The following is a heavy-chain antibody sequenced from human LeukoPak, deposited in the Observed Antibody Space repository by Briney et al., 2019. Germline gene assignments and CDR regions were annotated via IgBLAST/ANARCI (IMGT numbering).Heavy chain of an antibody. Sequence: ASVKVSCKASGYTFTNFGISWVRQAPGQGLEWMGWISVYNGNTKYAQRLQGRVTMTIDTSTSTAYMELRSLRSDDTAVYYCARHSSSWYLWFDPWGQGTLVTVSS. D-gene: IGHD6-13*01. CDR3: ARHSSSWYLWFDP. J-gene: IGHJ5*02. CDR2: ISVYNGNT. CDR1: GYTFTNFG. V-gene: IGHV1-18*01.